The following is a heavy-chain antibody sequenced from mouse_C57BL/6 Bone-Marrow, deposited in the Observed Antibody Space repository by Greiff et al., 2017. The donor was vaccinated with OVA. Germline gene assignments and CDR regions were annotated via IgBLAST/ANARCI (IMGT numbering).Heavy chain of an antibody. CDR1: GYTFTSYW. D-gene: IGHD1-1*01. CDR3: ARDYGSSYSYYFGY. V-gene: IGHV1-52*01. Sequence: QVQLQQPGAELVRPGSSVKLSCKASGYTFTSYWMHWVKQRPIQGLEWIGNIDPSDSETHYNQKFKDKATLTVDKSSSTAYMQLSSLTSEDSAVYYCARDYGSSYSYYFGYWGQGTTLTVS. CDR2: IDPSDSET. J-gene: IGHJ2*01.